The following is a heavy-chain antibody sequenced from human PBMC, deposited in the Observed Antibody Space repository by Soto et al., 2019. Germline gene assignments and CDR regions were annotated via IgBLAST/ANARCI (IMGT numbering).Heavy chain of an antibody. D-gene: IGHD6-19*01. Sequence: GPLRLSCTASVFTFGDYAMSWLRQAPGKGLEWVGFIRSKAYGGTTEYAASVKGRFTISRDDSKSIAYLQMNSLKTEDTAVYYCTRGGYSSPVDYWGQGILVTVSS. V-gene: IGHV3-49*03. CDR2: IRSKAYGGTT. CDR1: VFTFGDYA. J-gene: IGHJ4*02. CDR3: TRGGYSSPVDY.